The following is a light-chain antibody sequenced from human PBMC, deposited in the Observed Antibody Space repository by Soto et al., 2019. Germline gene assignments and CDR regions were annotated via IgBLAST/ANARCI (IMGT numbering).Light chain of an antibody. Sequence: DMEMTQSPSSLSASVGDRVTITCRASQSISNYLNWYQHKPGKVPKLLIYAASSLQSGVPTRFNGSGSGTHFTLAFNSLQPEDFATYYCQQSYGTPLTFGGGTKIEIK. CDR3: QQSYGTPLT. CDR1: QSISNY. J-gene: IGKJ4*01. CDR2: AAS. V-gene: IGKV1-39*01.